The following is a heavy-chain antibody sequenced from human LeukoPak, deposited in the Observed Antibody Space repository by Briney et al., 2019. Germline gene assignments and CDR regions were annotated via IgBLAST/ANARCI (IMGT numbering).Heavy chain of an antibody. Sequence: PGGSLRLSCAASGFTFSSYAMSWVRQVPGKGLEWVSTISGSGGSTYYADSVKGRFTISRDTSKNTLYLQMNSLRAVDTAVYYCARDVNYYGSGSYLSYWGQGTLVTVSS. D-gene: IGHD3-10*01. CDR3: ARDVNYYGSGSYLSY. V-gene: IGHV3-23*01. CDR2: ISGSGGST. J-gene: IGHJ4*02. CDR1: GFTFSSYA.